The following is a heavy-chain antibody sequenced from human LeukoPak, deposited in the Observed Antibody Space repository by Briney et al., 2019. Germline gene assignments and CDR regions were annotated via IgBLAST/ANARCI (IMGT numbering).Heavy chain of an antibody. J-gene: IGHJ5*02. CDR1: GFTFSSYA. Sequence: GGSLRLSCAASGFTFSSYAMSWVRQAPGRGLDWGSAFSGNGGGTYYADSVKGRFTISRDNSKNTLYLQMNSLKTEDTAVYYCASLYGSGKRWVDPWGQGTLVTVSS. D-gene: IGHD3-10*01. CDR3: ASLYGSGKRWVDP. V-gene: IGHV3-23*01. CDR2: FSGNGGGT.